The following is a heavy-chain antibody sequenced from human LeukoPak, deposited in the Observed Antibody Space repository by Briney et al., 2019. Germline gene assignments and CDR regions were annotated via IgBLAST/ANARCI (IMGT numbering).Heavy chain of an antibody. CDR3: AKVPKIHRYSYGRYYFDY. CDR1: GGSISSSSYY. J-gene: IGHJ4*02. D-gene: IGHD5-18*01. CDR2: FEYGGST. V-gene: IGHV4-39*07. Sequence: SSETLSLTCTVSGGSISSSSYYWGWIRQAPGKGLEWIGSFEYGGSTYYNPSLKSRVTISVDTSKNQFSLKLSSVTAADTAVYYCAKVPKIHRYSYGRYYFDYWGQGTLVTVSS.